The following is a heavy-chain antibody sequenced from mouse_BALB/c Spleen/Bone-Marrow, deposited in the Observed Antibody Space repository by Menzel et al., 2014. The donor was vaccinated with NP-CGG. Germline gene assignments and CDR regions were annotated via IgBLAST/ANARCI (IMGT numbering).Heavy chain of an antibody. V-gene: IGHV1-4*02. J-gene: IGHJ2*01. CDR3: AREGTYYAYFDY. CDR1: GYIFTSYT. D-gene: IGHD1-1*01. Sequence: QVQLQQPAAELARPGVSVKLSCKASGYIFTSYTIQWIKQRPGQGLEWIGYINPSIGYTEYNQKFKDKTTLTADTSSSTTYMQLSSLTSEDSAVYYCAREGTYYAYFDYWGQGTTLTVSS. CDR2: INPSIGYT.